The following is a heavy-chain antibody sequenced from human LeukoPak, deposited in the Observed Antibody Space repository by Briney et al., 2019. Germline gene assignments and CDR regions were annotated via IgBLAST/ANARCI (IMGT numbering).Heavy chain of an antibody. J-gene: IGHJ4*02. CDR3: ARDPCSTTSCFDY. CDR2: INPNSGGT. Sequence: ASVKVSCRASGYTFTGSYMHGVRQAPGQGLEWMGWINPNSGGTNYAQKFQGRVTMTRDTSISTAYMELSRLRSDDTAVYYCARDPCSTTSCFDYWGQGTLVTVSS. V-gene: IGHV1-2*02. CDR1: GYTFTGSY. D-gene: IGHD2-2*01.